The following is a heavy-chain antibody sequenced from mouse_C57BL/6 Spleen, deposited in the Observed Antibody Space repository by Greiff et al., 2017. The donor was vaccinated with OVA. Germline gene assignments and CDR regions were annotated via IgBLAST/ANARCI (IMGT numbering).Heavy chain of an antibody. V-gene: IGHV2-5*01. CDR1: GFSLTSYS. Sequence: VQLVESGPGLVQPSQSLSITCTVSGFSLTSYSVHWVRQSPGKGLEWLGVIWRGGSTDYNAAFLSSLSITKDNSKSQVFVKMNSLQADDTAIYYCAKMGGYDGDYFDYWGQGTTLTVSS. D-gene: IGHD2-2*01. CDR2: IWRGGST. CDR3: AKMGGYDGDYFDY. J-gene: IGHJ2*01.